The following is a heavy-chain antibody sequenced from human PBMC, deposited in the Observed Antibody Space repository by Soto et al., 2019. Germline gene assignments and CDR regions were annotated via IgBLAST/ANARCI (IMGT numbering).Heavy chain of an antibody. CDR2: IYSIGST. Sequence: QLQLQESGPGLVKPSETLSLTCTVSGGSISSSSYWVWIRQAPGKGLEWIGSIYSIGSTSYNPPLKRRVTMSVSTATHQFSLTLGSVTAADTVMYDCRRSRADRTDVWGQGTTVTVSS. J-gene: IGHJ6*02. CDR1: GGSISSSSY. D-gene: IGHD6-13*01. CDR3: RRSRADRTDV. V-gene: IGHV4-39*01.